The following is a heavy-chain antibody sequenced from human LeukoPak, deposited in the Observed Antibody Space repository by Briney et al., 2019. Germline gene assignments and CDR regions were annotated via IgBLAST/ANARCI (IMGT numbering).Heavy chain of an antibody. CDR2: TYYRSKWYN. D-gene: IGHD3-22*01. Sequence: SQTLSLTCAISGDSVSSNSAAWNWIRQSPSRGLEWLGRTYYRSKWYNDYAVSVKSRITINPDTSKNQFSLMLSSVTAADTAVYYCARIDSSGDDYLFDYWGQGTLVTVSS. CDR1: GDSVSSNSAA. V-gene: IGHV6-1*01. J-gene: IGHJ4*02. CDR3: ARIDSSGDDYLFDY.